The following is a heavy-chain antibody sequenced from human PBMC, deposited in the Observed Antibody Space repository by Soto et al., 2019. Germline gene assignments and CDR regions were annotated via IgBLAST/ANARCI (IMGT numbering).Heavy chain of an antibody. CDR3: ARAIGSGYYPFDY. CDR1: GYTFTSYA. V-gene: IGHV1-3*01. D-gene: IGHD3-22*01. J-gene: IGHJ4*02. Sequence: ASVKVSCKASGYTFTSYAMHWVRQAPGQRLEWMGWINAGNGNTKYSQKFQGRVTITRDTSASTAYMELSSLRSEDTAVYYCARAIGSGYYPFDYWGQGTLVTVSS. CDR2: INAGNGNT.